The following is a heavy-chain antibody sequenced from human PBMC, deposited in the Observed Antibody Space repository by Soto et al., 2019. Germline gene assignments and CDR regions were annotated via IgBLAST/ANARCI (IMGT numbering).Heavy chain of an antibody. D-gene: IGHD3-22*01. V-gene: IGHV3-23*01. CDR1: GFTFSSYA. J-gene: IGHJ4*02. CDR3: AKASRGITMIVVVIHSLDY. Sequence: LRLSCAASGFTFSSYAMSWVRQAPGKGLEWVSAISGSGGSTYYADSVKGRFTISRDNSKNTLYLQMNSLRAEDTAVYYCAKASRGITMIVVVIHSLDYWGQGTLVTVS. CDR2: ISGSGGST.